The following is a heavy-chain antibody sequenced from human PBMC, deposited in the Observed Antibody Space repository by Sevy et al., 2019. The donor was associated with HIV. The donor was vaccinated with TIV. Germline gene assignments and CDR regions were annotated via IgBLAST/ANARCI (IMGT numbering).Heavy chain of an antibody. Sequence: GGSLRLSCAASGFTFSSYWMHWVRHAPGKGLEWVANMKQDGSEKYYVDSVKGRFTISSDNAKNSLYLQMNSLRPEDTAVYYCGRAMDVWGQGTTVTVSS. V-gene: IGHV3-7*01. CDR2: MKQDGSEK. CDR1: GFTFSSYW. J-gene: IGHJ6*02. CDR3: GRAMDV.